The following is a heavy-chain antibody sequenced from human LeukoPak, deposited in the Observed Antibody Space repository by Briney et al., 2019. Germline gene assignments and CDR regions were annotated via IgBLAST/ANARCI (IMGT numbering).Heavy chain of an antibody. CDR1: GYTFTSYA. V-gene: IGHV1-3*03. CDR2: INAGNGNT. D-gene: IGHD6-19*01. Sequence: GPVKVSCKASGYTFTSYAMHWVRQAPGQRLEWMGWINAGNGNTKYSQEFQGRVTITRDTSASTAYMELSSLRSEDTAVYYCARAYSSGLRPNFDYWGQGTLVTVSS. J-gene: IGHJ4*02. CDR3: ARAYSSGLRPNFDY.